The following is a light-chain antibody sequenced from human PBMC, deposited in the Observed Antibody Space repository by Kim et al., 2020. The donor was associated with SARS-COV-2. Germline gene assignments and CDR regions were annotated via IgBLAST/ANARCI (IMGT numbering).Light chain of an antibody. J-gene: IGKJ4*01. V-gene: IGKV3-15*01. CDR3: QQYKDWPLT. CDR2: DAS. Sequence: VSPGERATPSCRASQSLNRDLAWYQKKPGQAHRLLIYDASTRAAGIPARFSGSESGTEFTLTISSLQSEDSAIYYCQQYKDWPLTFGGGTKVDIK. CDR1: QSLNRD.